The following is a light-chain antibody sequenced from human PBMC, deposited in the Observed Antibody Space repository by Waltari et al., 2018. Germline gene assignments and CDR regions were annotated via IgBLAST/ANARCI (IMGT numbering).Light chain of an antibody. Sequence: DIQWTQSPSFPSTFVRDRVPLSSRAIHGISPYLPWYQQKPGKAPKLLIYGASTLRSWVPSRCSGSGSATEFTITSSSLQAEDFATYYCQMLNAYPPYRFGQGTKLEIK. J-gene: IGKJ2*03. CDR3: QMLNAYPPYR. V-gene: IGKV1-9*01. CDR2: GAS. CDR1: HGISPY.